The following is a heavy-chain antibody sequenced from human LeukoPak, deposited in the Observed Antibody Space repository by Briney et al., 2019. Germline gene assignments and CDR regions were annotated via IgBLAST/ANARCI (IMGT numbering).Heavy chain of an antibody. CDR2: ISFDGSNK. CDR3: ARSSSVYNWNDRALFDY. V-gene: IGHV3-30-3*01. D-gene: IGHD1-1*01. J-gene: IGHJ4*02. CDR1: GFTFSRNA. Sequence: HPGGSLRLSCAASGFTFSRNAMHWVRQAPGKGLEWVAAISFDGSNKHYADSVKGRFTISRDNSKNTLYLQINSLRAEDTAVYYCARSSSVYNWNDRALFDYWGQGTLVTVSS.